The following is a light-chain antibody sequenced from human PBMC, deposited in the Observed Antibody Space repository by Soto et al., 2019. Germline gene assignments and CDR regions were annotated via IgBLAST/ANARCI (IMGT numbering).Light chain of an antibody. Sequence: QSVLTQPASVSGSPGQSITISFTGTSSDGGGSDFVSWYQQYPGKAPRLMIYDVSNRPSGVSNRFSGSKSGNTASLTISGLQAEDEADYYCISYTINTFYVFGTG. J-gene: IGLJ1*01. CDR3: ISYTINTFYV. CDR2: DVS. CDR1: SSDGGGSDF. V-gene: IGLV2-14*03.